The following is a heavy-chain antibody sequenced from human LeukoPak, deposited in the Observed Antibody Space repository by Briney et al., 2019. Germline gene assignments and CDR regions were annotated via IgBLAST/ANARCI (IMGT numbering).Heavy chain of an antibody. CDR3: AKDFRIGYSAHFDY. J-gene: IGHJ4*02. CDR2: SNSNGAVI. D-gene: IGHD2-21*01. Sequence: GGSLRLSCAVSGFSFSDYGINWVRRAPGKGLEWLSHSNSNGAVISYADSVKGRFTVSRDTAKSSLYLQMDSLRGEDTAVYYCAKDFRIGYSAHFDYWGQGALVTVSS. CDR1: GFSFSDYG. V-gene: IGHV3-48*01.